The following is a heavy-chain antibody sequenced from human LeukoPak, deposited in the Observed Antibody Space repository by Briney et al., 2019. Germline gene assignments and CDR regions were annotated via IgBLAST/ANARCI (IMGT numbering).Heavy chain of an antibody. CDR3: VRAVNGHTYGYAY. J-gene: IGHJ4*02. D-gene: IGHD5-18*01. V-gene: IGHV3-48*01. CDR2: ISSSSNTI. Sequence: GGSLRLSCAASGFTFVSSGMNWVRQAPGKGLEWLSYISSSSNTIYYADSVKGRFTISRDNAKNSVYLQMNSLRGEDTAVYYCVRAVNGHTYGYAYWGQGTLVTVSS. CDR1: GFTFVSSG.